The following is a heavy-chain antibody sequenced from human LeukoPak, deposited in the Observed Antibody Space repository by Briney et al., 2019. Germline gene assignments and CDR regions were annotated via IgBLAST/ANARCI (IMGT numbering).Heavy chain of an antibody. CDR3: AKTQVVYYFDY. D-gene: IGHD2-8*02. CDR1: GFSFSSYA. J-gene: IGHJ4*02. Sequence: GGSLRLSCVTSGFSFSSYAMSWVRQAPGKGLEWVSGISAAGGNSFYADSVKGRFTISRDNSNNTLHLQMNNMRVEDTAVYYCAKTQVVYYFDYWGQGNPVTVSS. V-gene: IGHV3-23*01. CDR2: ISAAGGNS.